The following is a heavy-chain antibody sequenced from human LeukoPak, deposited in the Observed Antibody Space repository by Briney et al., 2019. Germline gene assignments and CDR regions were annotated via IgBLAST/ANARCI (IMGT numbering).Heavy chain of an antibody. J-gene: IGHJ5*02. CDR2: IYYSGST. Sequence: PSETLSLTCTVSGGSISSYYWSWIRQPPGKGLEWIGYIYYSGSTNYNSSLKSRVTISVDTSKNQFSLKLSSVTAADTAVYYCARDKLLWTAAGSIDPWGQGTLVTVSS. V-gene: IGHV4-59*12. CDR3: ARDKLLWTAAGSIDP. CDR1: GGSISSYY. D-gene: IGHD6-13*01.